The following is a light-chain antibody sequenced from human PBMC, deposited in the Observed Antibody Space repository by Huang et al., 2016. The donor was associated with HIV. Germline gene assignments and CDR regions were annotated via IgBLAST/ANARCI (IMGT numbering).Light chain of an antibody. CDR3: QQYNDWPPERT. V-gene: IGKV3-15*01. J-gene: IGKJ1*01. Sequence: EIVMTQSPATLSVSPGERATLSCRASQSVGRNLAWYQQKPGPAPSLLIYGSSTSATGIPARFSGSGSGTEFTLTITSLQSEDFALYWCQQYNDWPPERTFGQGTKVEIK. CDR1: QSVGRN. CDR2: GSS.